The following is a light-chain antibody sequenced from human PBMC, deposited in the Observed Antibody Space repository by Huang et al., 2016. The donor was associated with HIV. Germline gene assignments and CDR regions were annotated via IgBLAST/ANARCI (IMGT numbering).Light chain of an antibody. J-gene: IGKJ2*01. V-gene: IGKV3-15*01. CDR1: QSVRSN. CDR2: DAS. Sequence: EIVMTQSPATLSVSPGERVTLSCRASQSVRSNLAWYQQKAGQAPRLLIYDASNRATDIPARFSGSGSGTEFTLTISSLQSEDFAVYYCQYHNNWPIMYTFGQGTKLEV. CDR3: QYHNNWPIMYT.